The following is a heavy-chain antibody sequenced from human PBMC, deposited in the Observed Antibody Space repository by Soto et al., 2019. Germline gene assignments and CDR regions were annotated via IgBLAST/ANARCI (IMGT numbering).Heavy chain of an antibody. D-gene: IGHD1-26*01. CDR3: VHRGGGSYSDPIHLFDY. V-gene: IGHV4-39*01. J-gene: IGHJ4*02. Sequence: QLQLQESGPGLVKPSETLSLTCTVSGGSISSSSYYWGWIRQPPGKGLEWIGSIYYSGSTYYNPSLKSRVTISVDTSKNQFSLKLSSVTAADTAVYYCVHRGGGSYSDPIHLFDYWGQGTLVTVSS. CDR2: IYYSGST. CDR1: GGSISSSSYY.